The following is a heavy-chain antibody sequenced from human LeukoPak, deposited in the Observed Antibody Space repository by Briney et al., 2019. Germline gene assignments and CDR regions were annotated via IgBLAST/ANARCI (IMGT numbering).Heavy chain of an antibody. V-gene: IGHV1-18*01. J-gene: IGHJ3*02. D-gene: IGHD3-22*01. CDR1: GYTFTNFG. CDR3: ARHRRHRVYYDSSGYYHDGFDI. Sequence: ASVKVSCETSGYTFTNFGINWVRQAPGQGLEWMGWISTYNGNTNYAQKLQGRVTMTTDTSTSTAYMELRSLRSDDTAVYYCARHRRHRVYYDSSGYYHDGFDIWGQGTMVTVSS. CDR2: ISTYNGNT.